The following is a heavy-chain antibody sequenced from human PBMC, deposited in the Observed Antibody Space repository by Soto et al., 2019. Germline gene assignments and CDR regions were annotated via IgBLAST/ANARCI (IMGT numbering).Heavy chain of an antibody. J-gene: IGHJ4*02. CDR2: ISSSSSYI. CDR3: ARVGAVAGTGDY. Sequence: EVQLVESGGGLVKPGGSLRLSCAASGFTFSSYSMNWVRQAPGKGLEWVSSISSSSSYIYYADSVKGRFTISRDNAKNSLYLQMNSLRVEDTAVYYCARVGAVAGTGDYWGQGTLVTVSS. CDR1: GFTFSSYS. V-gene: IGHV3-21*01. D-gene: IGHD6-19*01.